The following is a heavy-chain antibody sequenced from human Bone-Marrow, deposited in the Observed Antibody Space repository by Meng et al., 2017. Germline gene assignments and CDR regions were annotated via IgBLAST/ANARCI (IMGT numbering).Heavy chain of an antibody. CDR2: ISSDEMYK. D-gene: IGHD5-12*01. CDR1: GFTFSNYA. Sequence: GESLKISCEASGFTFSNYALHWVRQAPGKGLEWMAVISSDEMYKYYADSVKGRFTISRDNSKNTLYLQMNSLRAEDTAVYYCARSKSRRGYSGYDFSYYYGMDVWGQGTTVTVSS. CDR3: ARSKSRRGYSGYDFSYYYGMDV. J-gene: IGHJ6*02. V-gene: IGHV3-30*04.